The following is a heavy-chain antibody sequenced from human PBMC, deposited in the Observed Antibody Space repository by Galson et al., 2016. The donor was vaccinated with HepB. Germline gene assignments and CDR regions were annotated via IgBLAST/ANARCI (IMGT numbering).Heavy chain of an antibody. CDR3: ARFVRALSLPSFSMDV. Sequence: SVKVSCKASGYTFSRYGVTWVRQAPGQGLEWMGWISAHSGKTNYAQKFQDRVTMSTDTSTSTAYMELRSLTSDDTAVYYCARFVRALSLPSFSMDVWGQGTTVSVSS. CDR1: GYTFSRYG. V-gene: IGHV1-18*01. D-gene: IGHD3-10*02. CDR2: ISAHSGKT. J-gene: IGHJ6*02.